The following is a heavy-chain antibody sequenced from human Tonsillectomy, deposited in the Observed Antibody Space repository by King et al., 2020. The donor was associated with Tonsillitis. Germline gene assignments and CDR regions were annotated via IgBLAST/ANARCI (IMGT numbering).Heavy chain of an antibody. Sequence: QLQESGPGLLRPPESLSLTCTVSVASIRDSFWSWVRHPAGKQLDWMCRVPVDATPTHNPSLKGRVTMPVYTSTNQLSLNLKTVTAADTAVYFCARNFKVVGTLGFDLWGPGILVTVSS. V-gene: IGHV4-4*07. CDR3: ARNFKVVGTLGFDL. D-gene: IGHD2-15*01. CDR2: VPVDATP. J-gene: IGHJ5*02. CDR1: VASIRDSF.